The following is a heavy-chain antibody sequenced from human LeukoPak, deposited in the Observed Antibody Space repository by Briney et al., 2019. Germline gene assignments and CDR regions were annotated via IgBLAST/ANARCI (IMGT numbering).Heavy chain of an antibody. CDR3: ASRPGIAARRGKTFGAFDI. J-gene: IGHJ3*02. CDR1: GGSISSSSYY. Sequence: PSQTLSLTCTVSGGSISSSSYYWGWIRQPPGKGLEWIGEINHSGSTNYNPSLKSRVTISVDTSKNQFSLKLSSVTAADTAVYYCASRPGIAARRGKTFGAFDIWGQGTMVTVSS. D-gene: IGHD6-6*01. V-gene: IGHV4-39*07. CDR2: INHSGST.